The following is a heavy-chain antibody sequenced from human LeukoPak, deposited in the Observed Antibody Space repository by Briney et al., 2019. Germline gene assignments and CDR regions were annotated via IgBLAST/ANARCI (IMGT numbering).Heavy chain of an antibody. D-gene: IGHD2-21*02. CDR1: GGTFSSYA. CDR2: IIPIFGTA. Sequence: ASVKVSCKASGGTFSSYAISWVRQAPGQGLEWMGGIIPIFGTANYAQKFQGRVTITADESTSTAYMELSSLRSKDTAVYYCASTRAYCGGDCHYDYWGQGTLVTVSS. CDR3: ASTRAYCGGDCHYDY. J-gene: IGHJ4*02. V-gene: IGHV1-69*01.